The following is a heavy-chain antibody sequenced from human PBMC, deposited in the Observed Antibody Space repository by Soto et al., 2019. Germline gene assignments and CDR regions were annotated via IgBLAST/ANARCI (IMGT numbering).Heavy chain of an antibody. Sequence: EVQLVESGGGLVKPGGSLRLSCAASGFTFSSYTIHWVRQAPGKGLEWVSSISSGGSDVYYADSVKGRFTISRDNAKNSLYLQMNSLRAEDTAVYYCERGRENPTDSWGQGTLVTVSS. CDR2: ISSGGSDV. CDR3: ERGRENPTDS. J-gene: IGHJ4*02. V-gene: IGHV3-21*01. CDR1: GFTFSSYT.